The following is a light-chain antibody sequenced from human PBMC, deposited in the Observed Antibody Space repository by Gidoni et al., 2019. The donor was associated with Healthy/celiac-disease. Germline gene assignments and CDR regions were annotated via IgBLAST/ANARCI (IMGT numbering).Light chain of an antibody. Sequence: QSVLTQPPSGSGAPGQSVTISCTGSSSNIGAGYDAHWYQQRPGTAPKHLIYGNSNRPSGVPDRFSGSKSGTSASLAITVLQAEDEADYYCQSYDSSLSGYVFGIGTKVTVL. V-gene: IGLV1-40*01. CDR1: SSNIGAGYD. CDR3: QSYDSSLSGYV. CDR2: GNS. J-gene: IGLJ1*01.